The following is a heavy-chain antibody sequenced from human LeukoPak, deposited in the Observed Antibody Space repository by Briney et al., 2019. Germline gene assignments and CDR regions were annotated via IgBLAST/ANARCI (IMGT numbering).Heavy chain of an antibody. CDR1: GYTFTSYY. V-gene: IGHV1-46*01. J-gene: IGHJ5*02. Sequence: ASVKVSCKASGYTFTSYYMHWVRQAPGQGLEWMGIINPSGGSTSYAQKFQGRVTMTRDTSTSTVYMELSSLRSEDTAVYYCARDRPRLMGFGGQYNWFDPWGQGTLVTVSS. CDR2: INPSGGST. D-gene: IGHD3-10*01. CDR3: ARDRPRLMGFGGQYNWFDP.